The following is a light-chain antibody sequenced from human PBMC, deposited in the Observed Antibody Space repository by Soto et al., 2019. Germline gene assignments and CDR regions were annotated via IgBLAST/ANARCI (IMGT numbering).Light chain of an antibody. Sequence: VMTQSPGTLSVSPGETATLSCGTSQSVTSNLAWYQQKPGQPPRLLIYDTSTRATGVPPRFSGSGSGTDFTLTISYLRPEDSAVYFCQQYGRSPFTFGPGTKVDIK. J-gene: IGKJ3*01. V-gene: IGKV3D-15*01. CDR3: QQYGRSPFT. CDR1: QSVTSN. CDR2: DTS.